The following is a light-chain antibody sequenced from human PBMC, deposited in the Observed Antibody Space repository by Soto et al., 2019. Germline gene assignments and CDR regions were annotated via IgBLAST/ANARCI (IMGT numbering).Light chain of an antibody. CDR1: QTLSNR. Sequence: EIVLTQSPATLSSFPGERVTLSCRASQTLSNRLAWYQHKPGQAPRLLIYVTSNRATGIPARFSGSGSGTDYTLTISSLEPEDSAVYYCHQRRSWPRTFGQGTKVDIK. CDR3: HQRRSWPRT. CDR2: VTS. J-gene: IGKJ1*01. V-gene: IGKV3-11*01.